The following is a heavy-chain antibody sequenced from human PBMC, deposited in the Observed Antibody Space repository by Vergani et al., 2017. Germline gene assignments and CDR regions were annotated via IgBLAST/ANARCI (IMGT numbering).Heavy chain of an antibody. J-gene: IGHJ5*02. CDR2: IYASGKT. CDR1: GVSVSNSVYY. CDR3: ARDSGGYVWGSYEAWFDP. Sequence: QVQLYESGPGLVRPSQTLSLTCTVSGVSVSNSVYYWNWIRQPAGKGLEWIGRIYASGKTIFKPSLQSRGTMSLDTSKNQFSLKLSSVTAADTAVYYCARDSGGYVWGSYEAWFDPWGQGTLVTVSS. D-gene: IGHD3-16*01. V-gene: IGHV4-61*02.